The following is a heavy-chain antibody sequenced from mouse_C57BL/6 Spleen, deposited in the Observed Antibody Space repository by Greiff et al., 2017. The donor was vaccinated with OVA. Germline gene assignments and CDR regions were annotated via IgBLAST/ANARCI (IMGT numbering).Heavy chain of an antibody. CDR3: ARTDGSYFDY. D-gene: IGHD2-3*01. Sequence: QVQLKQPGAELVRPGSSVKLSCKASGYTFTSYWMDWVKQRPGQGLEWIGNIYPSDSETHYNQKFKDKATLTVDKSSSTAYMQLSSLTSEDSAVYYCARTDGSYFDYWGQGTTLTVSS. V-gene: IGHV1-61*01. J-gene: IGHJ2*01. CDR1: GYTFTSYW. CDR2: IYPSDSET.